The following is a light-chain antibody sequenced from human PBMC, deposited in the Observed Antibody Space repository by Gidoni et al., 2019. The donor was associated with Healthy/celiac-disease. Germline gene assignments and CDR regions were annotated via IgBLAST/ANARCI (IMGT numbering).Light chain of an antibody. CDR3: QVWHNTRV. CDR2: DDK. J-gene: IGLJ3*02. V-gene: IGLV3-21*02. CDR1: KIGAES. Sequence: SYTLTQPPSVSVAPGGTARITCTGDKIGAESVHWYQQRSGQAPVLVVHDDKDRPSGIPERISGSNSGNTATLTISRVEAGDEADYYCQVWHNTRVFGGGTKLTVL.